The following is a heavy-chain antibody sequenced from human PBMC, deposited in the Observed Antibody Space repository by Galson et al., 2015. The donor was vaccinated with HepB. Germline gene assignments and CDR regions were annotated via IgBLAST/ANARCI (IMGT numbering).Heavy chain of an antibody. J-gene: IGHJ4*02. CDR2: ISAYNGNT. V-gene: IGHV1-18*04. D-gene: IGHD6-19*01. Sequence: ASGYTFTSYGISWVRQAPGQGLEWMGWISAYNGNTNYAQKLQGRVTMTTDTSTSTAYMELRSLRSDDTAVYYCARLGIAVAGKAEDYWGQGTLVTVSS. CDR3: ARLGIAVAGKAEDY. CDR1: GYTFTSYG.